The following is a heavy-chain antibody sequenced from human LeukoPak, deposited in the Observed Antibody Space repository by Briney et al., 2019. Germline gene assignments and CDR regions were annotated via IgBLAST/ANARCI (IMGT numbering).Heavy chain of an antibody. J-gene: IGHJ4*02. CDR3: ARDVRKTMSYYYHSSGYSDF. Sequence: GGSLRLSCAVSGFTVSSNYMSWVRQAPGKGLEWVSLIYSDGTRYYADSVKGRFTIFRDSSKNTLFLQMSSLGAEDTAVYYCARDVRKTMSYYYHSSGYSDFWGQGTLVTVSS. D-gene: IGHD3-22*01. CDR2: IYSDGTR. CDR1: GFTVSSNY. V-gene: IGHV3-66*01.